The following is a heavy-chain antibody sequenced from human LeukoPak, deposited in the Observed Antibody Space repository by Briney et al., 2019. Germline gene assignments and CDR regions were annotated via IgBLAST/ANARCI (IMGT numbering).Heavy chain of an antibody. CDR3: ARAQGRLVPPAY. J-gene: IGHJ4*02. D-gene: IGHD6-19*01. Sequence: SETLSLTCAVYGGSFSGYFWSWIRQPPGKGLEWIGETNHSGGTNYNTSLKSRVTISADPSKKEFSLKLRSVTAADTAVYYCARAQGRLVPPAYWGQGTLVTVSS. V-gene: IGHV4-34*01. CDR2: TNHSGGT. CDR1: GGSFSGYF.